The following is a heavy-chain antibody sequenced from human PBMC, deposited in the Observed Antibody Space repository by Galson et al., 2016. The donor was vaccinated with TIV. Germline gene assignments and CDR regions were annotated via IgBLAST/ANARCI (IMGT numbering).Heavy chain of an antibody. V-gene: IGHV3-49*03. Sequence: SLRLSCAASGFTFGHYAVNWFRQAPGKGLEWVGFITSKTYGATTEYDASVKGRFTISRDDSRNIADLQMNSLKTEDTAVYYCTRTAMGSTRNAFDIWGQGTVVTVSS. CDR1: GFTFGHYA. J-gene: IGHJ3*02. CDR3: TRTAMGSTRNAFDI. D-gene: IGHD1-1*01. CDR2: ITSKTYGATT.